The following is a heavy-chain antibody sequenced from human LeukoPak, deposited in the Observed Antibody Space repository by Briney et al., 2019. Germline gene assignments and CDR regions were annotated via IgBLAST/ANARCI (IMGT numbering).Heavy chain of an antibody. Sequence: SETLSLTCAVYGGSSSGYYWSWIRQPPGKGLERIGEINHRGSPNYNPSLKSRVTISVDTSKNQFSLKLSSVTAADTAVYYCARLPAAVRGFGSYYYYMDVWGKGTTVTISS. J-gene: IGHJ6*03. V-gene: IGHV4-34*01. CDR3: ARLPAAVRGFGSYYYYMDV. CDR2: INHRGSP. CDR1: GGSSSGYY. D-gene: IGHD3-10*01.